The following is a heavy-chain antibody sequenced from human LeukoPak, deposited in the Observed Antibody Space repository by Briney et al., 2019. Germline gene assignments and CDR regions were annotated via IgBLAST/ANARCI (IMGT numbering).Heavy chain of an antibody. J-gene: IGHJ6*03. CDR1: GYTFTSFD. Sequence: ASVKVSCKASGYTFTSFDIFWVRQATGQGLEWMGWMSPNSGNTGSAQKFQGRVTFTRDTSISTSFMELSSLRSEDTAIYYCARGRPDTSVPPTYYMDVWGKGTTVTVSS. D-gene: IGHD5-18*01. V-gene: IGHV1-8*01. CDR2: MSPNSGNT. CDR3: ARGRPDTSVPPTYYMDV.